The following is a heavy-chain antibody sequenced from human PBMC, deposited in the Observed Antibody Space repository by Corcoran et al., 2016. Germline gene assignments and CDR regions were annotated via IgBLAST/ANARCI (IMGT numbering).Heavy chain of an antibody. J-gene: IGHJ3*02. D-gene: IGHD1-26*01. CDR2: ISSSSSYI. V-gene: IGHV3-21*01. Sequence: EVQLVESGGGLVKPGGSLRLSCAASGFTFSSYSMNWVRQAPGKGLEWVSSISSSSSYIYYADSVKGRFTISRDNAKNSLYLQMNSLRAEDTAVYYGARAAWEQGAFDIWGQGTMVTVSS. CDR3: ARAAWEQGAFDI. CDR1: GFTFSSYS.